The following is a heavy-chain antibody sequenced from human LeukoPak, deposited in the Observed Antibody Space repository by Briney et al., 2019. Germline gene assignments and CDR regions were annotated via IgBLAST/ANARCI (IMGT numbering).Heavy chain of an antibody. CDR2: IRSKAYGGTT. Sequence: PGRSLRLSCTASGFTFGDYAMSWVRQAPGKGLEWVGFIRSKAYGGTTEYAASVKGRFTISRDDSKSIAYLQMNSLKTEDTAVYYCTRERFRRYDSSGYYSKDAFDIWGQGTMVTVSS. CDR3: TRERFRRYDSSGYYSKDAFDI. D-gene: IGHD3-22*01. V-gene: IGHV3-49*04. J-gene: IGHJ3*02. CDR1: GFTFGDYA.